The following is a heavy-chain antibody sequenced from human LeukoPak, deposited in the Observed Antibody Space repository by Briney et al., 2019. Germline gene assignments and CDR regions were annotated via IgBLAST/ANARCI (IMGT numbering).Heavy chain of an antibody. CDR2: IHYSGST. V-gene: IGHV4-59*01. D-gene: IGHD7-27*01. CDR1: GGSISSYY. CDR3: ARELTGDTLPWFDP. J-gene: IGHJ5*02. Sequence: SETLSLTCTVSGGSISSYYWSWIRQPPGKGLEWIGYIHYSGSTNYNPSLKSRVTISVDTSKNQFSLKLSSVTAADTAVYYCARELTGDTLPWFDPWGQGTLVTVSS.